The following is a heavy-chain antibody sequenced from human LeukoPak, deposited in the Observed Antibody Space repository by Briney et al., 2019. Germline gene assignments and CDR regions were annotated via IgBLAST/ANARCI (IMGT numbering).Heavy chain of an antibody. Sequence: PGGSLSRSCAASGFTFDDYAMHWVRHAPGKGLEWVSGISWNSGSIGYADSVKGRFTISRDNAKNSLYLQMNSLRAEDTALYYCAKDTRSSSSYYFDYWGQGTLVTVSS. CDR3: AKDTRSSSSYYFDY. D-gene: IGHD6-6*01. J-gene: IGHJ4*02. V-gene: IGHV3-9*01. CDR1: GFTFDDYA. CDR2: ISWNSGSI.